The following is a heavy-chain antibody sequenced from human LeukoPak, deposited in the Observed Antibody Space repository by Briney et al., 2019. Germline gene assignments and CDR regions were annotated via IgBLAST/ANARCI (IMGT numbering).Heavy chain of an antibody. V-gene: IGHV7-4-1*02. CDR1: GYTFTGYY. D-gene: IGHD2-15*01. J-gene: IGHJ4*02. CDR2: INTNAGNP. CDR3: ARERDIVVVVAAIDPQPGKVEFDY. Sequence: ASVKVSCKASGYTFTGYYMHWVRQAPGQGLEWMGWINTNAGNPTYAQGFTGRFVFSLDTSVSTAYLQISSLKAEDTAVYYCARERDIVVVVAAIDPQPGKVEFDYWGQGTLVTVSS.